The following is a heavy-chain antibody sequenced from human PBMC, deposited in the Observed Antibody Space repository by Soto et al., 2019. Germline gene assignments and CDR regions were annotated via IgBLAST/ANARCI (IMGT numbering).Heavy chain of an antibody. CDR1: GFTLGRYG. CDR2: VSPNGQGI. Sequence: GGSLRLSCAACGFTLGRYGMSWVRQAPGKGLEWVSAVSPNGQGIYYADSVRGRFTISRDFSKNTVFLHMDSLRAEDTAVYYCAKDRDSSRYYFHYWRQGPLVT. V-gene: IGHV3-23*01. CDR3: AKDRDSSRYYFHY. J-gene: IGHJ4*02.